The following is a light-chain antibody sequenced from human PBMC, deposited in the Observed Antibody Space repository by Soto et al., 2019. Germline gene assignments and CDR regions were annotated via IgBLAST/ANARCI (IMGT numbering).Light chain of an antibody. V-gene: IGKV3-11*01. Sequence: EIVLTQSPATLSLSPGERATLSCRASQSVSSYLAWYQQKPGQVPRLVIYDASNRATGIPGRFSGSGSGTDFTLTISSLEPEDFGVYYCQQRSSWPRTFGQGTKVDVK. CDR3: QQRSSWPRT. J-gene: IGKJ1*01. CDR2: DAS. CDR1: QSVSSY.